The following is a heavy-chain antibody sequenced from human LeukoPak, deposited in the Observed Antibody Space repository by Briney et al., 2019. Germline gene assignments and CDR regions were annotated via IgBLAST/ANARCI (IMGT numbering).Heavy chain of an antibody. CDR1: GFTFSSYA. D-gene: IGHD3-10*01. Sequence: GGSLRLSCAASGFTFSSYAMHWVRQAPGEGLEWVAVISYDGSNKYYADSVKGRFAISRDNSKNTLYLQMNSLRAEDTAVYYCAKGTFAVDIWGQGTMVTVSS. CDR3: AKGTFAVDI. CDR2: ISYDGSNK. J-gene: IGHJ3*02. V-gene: IGHV3-30*09.